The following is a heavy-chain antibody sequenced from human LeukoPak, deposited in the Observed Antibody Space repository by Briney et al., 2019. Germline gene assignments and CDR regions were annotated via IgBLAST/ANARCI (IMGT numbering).Heavy chain of an antibody. Sequence: GGSLRLSCAASGFTFSSYWMSWVRQAPGKGLEWVANIKQDGSEKYYVDSVKGRFTISRDNAKNSLYLQMNSLRAEDTAVYYCARDRAGYDFWSGYSPTYFDYWGQGTLVTVSS. CDR1: GFTFSSYW. J-gene: IGHJ4*02. CDR3: ARDRAGYDFWSGYSPTYFDY. CDR2: IKQDGSEK. D-gene: IGHD3-3*01. V-gene: IGHV3-7*01.